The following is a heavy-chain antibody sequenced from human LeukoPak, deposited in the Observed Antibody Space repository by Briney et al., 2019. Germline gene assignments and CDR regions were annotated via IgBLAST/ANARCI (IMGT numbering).Heavy chain of an antibody. D-gene: IGHD1-26*01. J-gene: IGHJ4*01. V-gene: IGHV4-59*12. CDR1: GGSISTFY. Sequence: TSETLSLTCTVSGGSISTFYWSWVRQPPGKGLEWIGYIFYSGSTNYDPSLKSRVTISVDTSKKQFSLKLNSVTAADTAVYYCARDRGVGTMAFDYWGQGTLVTVSS. CDR2: IFYSGST. CDR3: ARDRGVGTMAFDY.